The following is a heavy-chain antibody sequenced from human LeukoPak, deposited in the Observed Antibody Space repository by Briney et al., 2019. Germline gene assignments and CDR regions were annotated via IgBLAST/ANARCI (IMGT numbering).Heavy chain of an antibody. CDR2: IYYSGST. D-gene: IGHD3-22*01. CDR1: GGSISTYY. J-gene: IGHJ3*02. V-gene: IGHV4-59*01. Sequence: SETLSLTCTVSGGSISTYYWNWIRQPPGKGLEWIGYIYYSGSTNYNPSLKSRVTISVDTSKNQFSLKLSSVTAADTAVYYCARERDSSGYYGTFDIWGQGTMVTVSS. CDR3: ARERDSSGYYGTFDI.